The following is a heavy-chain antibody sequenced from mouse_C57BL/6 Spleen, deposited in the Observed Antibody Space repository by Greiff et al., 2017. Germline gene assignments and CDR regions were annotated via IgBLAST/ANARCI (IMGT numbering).Heavy chain of an antibody. J-gene: IGHJ3*01. CDR3: ARYGSSWFAY. CDR2: INPSTGGT. Sequence: VQLQQSGPELVKPGASVKISCKASGYPFTGYYMNWVKQSPEKSLEWIGEINPSTGGTTYNQKFKAKATLTVDKSSSTAYMQLKSLTSEDSAVYYCARYGSSWFAYWGQGTLVTVSA. D-gene: IGHD1-1*01. CDR1: GYPFTGYY. V-gene: IGHV1-42*01.